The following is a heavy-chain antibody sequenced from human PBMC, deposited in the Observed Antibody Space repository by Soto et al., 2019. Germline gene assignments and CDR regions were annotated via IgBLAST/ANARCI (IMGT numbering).Heavy chain of an antibody. J-gene: IGHJ4*02. CDR3: ARQWGRDLHGAALDY. CDR1: EFTFSRYS. Sequence: VQLVESGGGLVKPGGTLRLSCAASEFTFSRYSFNWVRQAPGKGLEWISFISSSGDYIYYADSVKGRFSISRDNAQNSLYLDLRNLRVDDTAVYYCARQWGRDLHGAALDYWGQGTLVTVSS. CDR2: ISSSGDYI. V-gene: IGHV3-21*01. D-gene: IGHD1-26*01.